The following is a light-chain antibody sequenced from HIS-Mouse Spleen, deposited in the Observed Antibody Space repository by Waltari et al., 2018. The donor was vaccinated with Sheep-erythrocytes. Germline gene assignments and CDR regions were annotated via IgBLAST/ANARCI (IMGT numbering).Light chain of an antibody. V-gene: IGLV2-23*01. Sequence: QSALTQPASVSGSPGPSIPISCTGTSSDVGSYNLVPGYQQHPGKAPKLMIYEGSKRPSGVSNRFSGSKSGNTASLTISGLQAEDEADYYCCSYAGSSTWVFGGGTKLTVL. J-gene: IGLJ3*02. CDR3: CSYAGSSTWV. CDR1: SSDVGSYNL. CDR2: EGS.